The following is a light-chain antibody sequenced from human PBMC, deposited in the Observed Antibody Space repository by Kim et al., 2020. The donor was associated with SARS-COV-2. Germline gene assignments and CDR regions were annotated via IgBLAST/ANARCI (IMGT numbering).Light chain of an antibody. J-gene: IGKJ4*01. CDR1: QSVSTN. Sequence: EKVMTQSPATLSVSPGERATLSCRASQSVSTNVVWYQQKPGQDPRLLIYAASTRATGIPARFSGSGSGTEFTLTISSLQSEDFAVYYCQQHNNWPLTFGGGTKLEI. V-gene: IGKV3-15*01. CDR3: QQHNNWPLT. CDR2: AAS.